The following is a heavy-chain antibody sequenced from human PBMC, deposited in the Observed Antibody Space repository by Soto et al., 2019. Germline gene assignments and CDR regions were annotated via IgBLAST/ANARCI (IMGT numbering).Heavy chain of an antibody. Sequence: GESLKISCRTSGYKFTSSWIAWVRQKPGKGLEWMGIIFPSDSDTTYNPSLQSRVTISLDTSNNHFSLKMTSLTAADTALYFCTRAERFPRSWFDPWGQGTQVTVSS. CDR1: GYKFTSSW. D-gene: IGHD3-10*01. CDR3: TRAERFPRSWFDP. CDR2: IFPSDSDT. J-gene: IGHJ5*02. V-gene: IGHV5-51*01.